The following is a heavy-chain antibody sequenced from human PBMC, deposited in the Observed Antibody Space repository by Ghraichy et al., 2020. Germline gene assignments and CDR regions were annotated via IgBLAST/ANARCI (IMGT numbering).Heavy chain of an antibody. V-gene: IGHV3-7*01. J-gene: IGHJ4*02. CDR2: IKQDGSEK. Sequence: GGSLRLSCAASGFTFSSHWMSWVRQAPGKGLEWVANIKQDGSEKYYVDSVKGRFTISRDNAKNSLYLQMNSLRAEDTAVYYCARDYSGWYGGEHDYWGQGTLVTLTS. CDR3: ARDYSGWYGGEHDY. CDR1: GFTFSSHW. D-gene: IGHD6-19*01.